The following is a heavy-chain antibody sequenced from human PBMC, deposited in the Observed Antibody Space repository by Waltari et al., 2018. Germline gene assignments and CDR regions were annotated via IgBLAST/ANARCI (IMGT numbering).Heavy chain of an antibody. Sequence: QLQLQESGPGLVKPSETLSLPCTVSGGSISSSSYYWGWLRQPPGKGLEWIGSIYYSGSTYYNPSLKSRVTISVDTSKNQFSLKLSSVTAADTAVYYCARQPSSPIYYGSGSYYFDYWGQGTLVTVSS. J-gene: IGHJ4*02. CDR1: GGSISSSSYY. CDR3: ARQPSSPIYYGSGSYYFDY. V-gene: IGHV4-39*01. CDR2: IYYSGST. D-gene: IGHD3-10*01.